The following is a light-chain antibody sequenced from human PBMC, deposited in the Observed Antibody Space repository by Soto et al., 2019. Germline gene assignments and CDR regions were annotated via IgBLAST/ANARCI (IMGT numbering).Light chain of an antibody. CDR2: EDN. J-gene: IGLJ2*01. V-gene: IGLV6-57*01. Sequence: NFMLTQPHSVSASPGKTVTISCTRSSGSIASNYVQWYQQRPGSSPTSVIYEDNQRPSGVPDRFSGSIDRSSNSASLTISGLKTEDEADYYCQSYDSSNRGVFGGGTKLTVL. CDR1: SGSIASNY. CDR3: QSYDSSNRGV.